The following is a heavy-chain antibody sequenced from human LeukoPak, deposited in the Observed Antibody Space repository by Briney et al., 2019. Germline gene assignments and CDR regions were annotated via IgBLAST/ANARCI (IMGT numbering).Heavy chain of an antibody. D-gene: IGHD3-10*01. Sequence: SETLSLTCTVSGGSISSSSYYWGWIRQPPGKGLEWIGSIYYSGSTYYNPSLKSRVTISVDTSKNQFSLKLSSVTAADTAVYYCARRYGSGSYLDYWGQGTLVTVSS. CDR3: ARRYGSGSYLDY. CDR1: GGSISSSSYY. J-gene: IGHJ4*02. CDR2: IYYSGST. V-gene: IGHV4-39*01.